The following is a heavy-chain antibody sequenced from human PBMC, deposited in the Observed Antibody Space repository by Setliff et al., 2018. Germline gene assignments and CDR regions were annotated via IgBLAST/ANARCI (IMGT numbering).Heavy chain of an antibody. D-gene: IGHD2-2*01. CDR1: GFTFSNSW. CDR3: ARLGCSTTSCYYFDY. CDR2: IKQDGSEK. J-gene: IGHJ4*02. V-gene: IGHV3-7*01. Sequence: PGGSLRLSCAASGFTFSNSWMSWVRQAPGKGLEWVANIKQDGSEKFYVDSVKGRFTISRDNAKNSLYLQMSSLRAEDTAVYYCARLGCSTTSCYYFDYWGQGAQVTVSS.